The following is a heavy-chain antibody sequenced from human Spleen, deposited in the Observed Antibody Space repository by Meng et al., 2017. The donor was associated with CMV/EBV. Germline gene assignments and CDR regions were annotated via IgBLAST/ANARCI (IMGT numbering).Heavy chain of an antibody. V-gene: IGHV5-51*01. Sequence: KVSCKGSGYSFSNYWIGWVRQMPGKGLEWMGIIYPGDSDSRFNPSFQGQVTISADTSINTAYLHLSSLKASDTGIYYCARRSGYCGRTKSLLMSYWYFDLWGRGTLVTVSS. J-gene: IGHJ2*01. CDR2: IYPGDSDS. CDR1: GYSFSNYW. CDR3: ARRSGYCGRTKSLLMSYWYFDL. D-gene: IGHD2-2*01.